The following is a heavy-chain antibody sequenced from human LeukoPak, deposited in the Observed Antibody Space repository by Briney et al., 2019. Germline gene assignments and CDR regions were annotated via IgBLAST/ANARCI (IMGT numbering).Heavy chain of an antibody. J-gene: IGHJ6*02. CDR2: ISYEGSNE. D-gene: IGHD2-2*01. CDR3: AKVHHQLPRNCFYYYDIDV. CDR1: GFTFSSYA. Sequence: GRTLRLSCAASGFTFSSYALHWVRQAPGKGLDWVAVISYEGSNENYADSAKGRFPISRDNSKNTLYRQMNSLRGEDTAVYYCAKVHHQLPRNCFYYYDIDVWGQGTTVTVSS. V-gene: IGHV3-30*18.